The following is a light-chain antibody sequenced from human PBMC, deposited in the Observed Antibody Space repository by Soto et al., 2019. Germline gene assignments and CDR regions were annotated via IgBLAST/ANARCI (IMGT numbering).Light chain of an antibody. CDR1: QGVSNS. J-gene: IGKJ1*01. CDR2: AAS. V-gene: IGKV1-27*01. Sequence: GDRVIITCRASQGVSNSLAWYQQKPGKVPELLIYAASTLQSGVPSRFSGSGSGTDFTLTISSLQPEDVATYYCQRYNSAPKTFGQGTKVEI. CDR3: QRYNSAPKT.